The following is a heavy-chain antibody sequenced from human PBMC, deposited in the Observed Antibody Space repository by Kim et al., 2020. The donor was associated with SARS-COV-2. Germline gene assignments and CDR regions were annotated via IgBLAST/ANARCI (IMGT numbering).Heavy chain of an antibody. D-gene: IGHD2-8*01. Sequence: RFTISRDNAKNSLYLQMNSLRAEDTAVYYCAGLARYCTNGVCRAGGFDYWGQGTLVTVSS. J-gene: IGHJ4*02. V-gene: IGHV3-11*06. CDR3: AGLARYCTNGVCRAGGFDY.